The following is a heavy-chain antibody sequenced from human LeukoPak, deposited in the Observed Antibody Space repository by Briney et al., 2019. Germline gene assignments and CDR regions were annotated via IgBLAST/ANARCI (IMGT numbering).Heavy chain of an antibody. V-gene: IGHV1-46*01. J-gene: IGHJ4*02. CDR1: GYTXTTYY. CDR2: INPVGGST. CDR3: ARVNDFWSGYFDS. D-gene: IGHD3-3*01. Sequence: ASVKVSCKASGYTXTTYYIHGVRQAPGQGLEWMGIINPVGGSTTYAHRFQGRLTMTRDTSTSTVYMELSSLRSEDTAVYYCARVNDFWSGYFDSWGQGTLVTVSS.